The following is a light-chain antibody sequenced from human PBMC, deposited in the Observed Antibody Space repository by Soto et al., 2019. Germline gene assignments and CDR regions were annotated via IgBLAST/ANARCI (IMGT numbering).Light chain of an antibody. CDR1: SSNIGSNY. V-gene: IGLV1-47*01. CDR2: RNN. CDR3: AAWDDSLSGWV. J-gene: IGLJ3*02. Sequence: QCVLTQPPSACGTPGQRVTISCSRSSSNIGSNYVYWYQQLSGTAPKLLIYRNNQRPSGVPDRFSGSKSGTSASLAISGLRSEDEADYYCAAWDDSLSGWVFGGGTKVTV.